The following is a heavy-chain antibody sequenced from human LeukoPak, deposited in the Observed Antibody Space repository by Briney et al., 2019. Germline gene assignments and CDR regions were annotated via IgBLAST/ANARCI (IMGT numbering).Heavy chain of an antibody. CDR3: ARGSEGRTYDFWSGYQPSDYGMDV. CDR1: EFTFSSFS. Sequence: GRSLRLSCAASEFTFSSFSMDWVRQAPGKGLEWVSSIRSSGTYIYFADSVKGRFTISRDNAKNSLYLQMNSLRVEDTAVYYCARGSEGRTYDFWSGYQPSDYGMDVWGQGTTVTVSS. D-gene: IGHD3-3*01. V-gene: IGHV3-21*01. CDR2: IRSSGTYI. J-gene: IGHJ6*02.